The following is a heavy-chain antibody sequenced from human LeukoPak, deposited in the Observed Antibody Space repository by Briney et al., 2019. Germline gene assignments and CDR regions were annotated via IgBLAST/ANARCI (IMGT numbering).Heavy chain of an antibody. CDR1: GFTVSGYE. Sequence: GGSLRLSCAASGFTVSGYEMNWVRQAPGKGLEWVSYISSSGSSIYYADSVKGRFTISRDNARNSLYLQMNSLGAEDTAVYYCAREGYCSGDSCYLDAFDIWGQGTMVTVSS. CDR3: AREGYCSGDSCYLDAFDI. CDR2: ISSSGSSI. V-gene: IGHV3-48*03. J-gene: IGHJ3*02. D-gene: IGHD2-15*01.